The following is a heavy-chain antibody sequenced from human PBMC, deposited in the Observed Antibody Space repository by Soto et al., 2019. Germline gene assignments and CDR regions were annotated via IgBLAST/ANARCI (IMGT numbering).Heavy chain of an antibody. CDR1: GYTFTSYG. V-gene: IGHV1-18*01. CDR2: ISAYNGNT. J-gene: IGHJ4*02. CDR3: ARLIAVAGISY. D-gene: IGHD6-19*01. Sequence: GASVKVSCTASGYTFTSYGISWVRQAPGQGLEWMGWISAYNGNTNYAQKLQGRVTMTTDTSTSTAYMELRSLRSDDTAVYDCARLIAVAGISYWGQGTLVTVSA.